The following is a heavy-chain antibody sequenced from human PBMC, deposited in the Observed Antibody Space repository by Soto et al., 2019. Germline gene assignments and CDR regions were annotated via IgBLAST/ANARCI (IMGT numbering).Heavy chain of an antibody. Sequence: EVQLLESGGGLVQPEGSLRLSCAASGFTFTSYAMGWVRQAPGKGLEWVSVVSSGGSTYYADSVTGRCTVSRYNSKNTVSLQRNSLRAEDTAVYDCAKRRGAGGNFDYWGQGALVTVSS. J-gene: IGHJ4*02. D-gene: IGHD2-15*01. CDR3: AKRRGAGGNFDY. CDR1: GFTFTSYA. CDR2: VSSGGST. V-gene: IGHV3-23*01.